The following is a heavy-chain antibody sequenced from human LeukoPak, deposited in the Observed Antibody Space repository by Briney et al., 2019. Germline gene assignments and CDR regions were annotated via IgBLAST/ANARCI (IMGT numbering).Heavy chain of an antibody. CDR1: GFTFSSYG. V-gene: IGHV3-30*03. Sequence: GRSLRLSCAASGFTFSSYGMHWVRQAPGKGLEWVAVISYDGSNKYYADSVKGRFTISRDNSKNTLYLQMNSLRAEDTAVYYCSTDGRNDCSSGTCYKENSLDYWGQGTLVTVSS. D-gene: IGHD2-15*01. CDR2: ISYDGSNK. J-gene: IGHJ4*02. CDR3: STDGRNDCSSGTCYKENSLDY.